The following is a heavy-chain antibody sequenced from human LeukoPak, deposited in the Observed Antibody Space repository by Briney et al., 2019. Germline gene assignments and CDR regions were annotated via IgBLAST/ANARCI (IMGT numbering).Heavy chain of an antibody. CDR3: ARGLNYGSGSTLEGF. CDR1: GFTVSSNY. J-gene: IGHJ4*02. V-gene: IGHV3-53*01. D-gene: IGHD3-10*01. CDR2: IYSGGRT. Sequence: GGSLRLSCAASGFTVSSNYMSWVRQAPGKGLEWVSVIYSGGRTNYTDSVKGRFTISRDNTKNTLYLQMNSLRAEDTAVYYCARGLNYGSGSTLEGFWGQGTLVTVYS.